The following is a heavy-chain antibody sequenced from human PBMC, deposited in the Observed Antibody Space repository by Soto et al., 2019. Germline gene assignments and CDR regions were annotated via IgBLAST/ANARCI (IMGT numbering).Heavy chain of an antibody. CDR2: ISAYNGNT. J-gene: IGHJ6*02. Sequence: QVRLVQSGAEVKKPGDSVKVSCKASGYNFTSYGISWVRQAPEQGLEWMGWISAYNGNTNYAQKLQGRVTMTTDTSTKSAYMELMSLRSDDTVVYYCARGTVITIFGVVIHGMDVWGQWPTVTVSS. D-gene: IGHD3-3*01. V-gene: IGHV1-18*01. CDR1: GYNFTSYG. CDR3: ARGTVITIFGVVIHGMDV.